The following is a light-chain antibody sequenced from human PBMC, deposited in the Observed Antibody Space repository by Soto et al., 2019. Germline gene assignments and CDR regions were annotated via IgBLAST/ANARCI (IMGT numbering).Light chain of an antibody. CDR3: QVWDSSTSVV. CDR2: RDS. V-gene: IGLV3-9*01. J-gene: IGLJ2*01. CDR1: NIGRKN. Sequence: SYELTQPLSVSVALGQTARITCGGNNIGRKNVHWYQQKPGQAPVLVIYRDSNRPSGIPERFSGSNSGNTATLTISRAQAGDDADYYCQVWDSSTSVVFGGGTQLTVL.